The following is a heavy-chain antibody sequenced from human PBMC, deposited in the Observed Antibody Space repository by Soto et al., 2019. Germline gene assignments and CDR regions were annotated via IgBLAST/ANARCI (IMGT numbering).Heavy chain of an antibody. J-gene: IGHJ4*02. D-gene: IGHD2-21*02. V-gene: IGHV3-7*01. CDR3: ARAGYCGPGCYYYFDY. Sequence: EVQLVESGGGLVQPGGSLRLSCAVSGFTFGSYWMNWVRLIPGKGLEWVAYIKPDGSATYYVDSVKGRFTISRDNAKNLLYLQMNSLRVEDTSVYYCARAGYCGPGCYYYFDYWGQGTLVTVSS. CDR1: GFTFGSYW. CDR2: IKPDGSAT.